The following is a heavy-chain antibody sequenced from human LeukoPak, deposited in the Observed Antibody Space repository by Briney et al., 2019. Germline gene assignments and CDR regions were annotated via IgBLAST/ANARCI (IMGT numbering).Heavy chain of an antibody. CDR2: IDPSDSYT. J-gene: IGHJ4*02. Sequence: GESLRISCKASGYSFTRYWISWVRQMPGKGLEWMGRIDPSDSYTNYSPSFQGHVTISADKSISTAYLQWRSLKASDTAIYYCARTYSSGWAFFDYWGQGNMVTGSS. CDR3: ARTYSSGWAFFDY. D-gene: IGHD6-19*01. CDR1: GYSFTRYW. V-gene: IGHV5-10-1*01.